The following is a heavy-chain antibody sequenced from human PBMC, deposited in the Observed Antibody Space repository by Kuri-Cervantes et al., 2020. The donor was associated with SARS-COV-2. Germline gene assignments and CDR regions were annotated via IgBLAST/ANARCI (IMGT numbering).Heavy chain of an antibody. J-gene: IGHJ4*02. CDR3: ARDLRLGNSLDY. CDR1: GFTFSDYY. D-gene: IGHD7-27*01. CDR2: ISSSSSYI. Sequence: GGSLRLSCAASGFTFSDYYMNWVRQAPRKGLEWVSSISSSSSYIYYADSVKGRLTISRDNAKNSLYLQMNSLRAEDTAVYYCARDLRLGNSLDYWGQGTLVTVSS. V-gene: IGHV3-21*01.